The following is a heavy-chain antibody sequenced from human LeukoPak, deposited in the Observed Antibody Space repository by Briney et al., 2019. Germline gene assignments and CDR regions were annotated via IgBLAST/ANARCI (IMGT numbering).Heavy chain of an antibody. V-gene: IGHV4-34*01. CDR1: GGSFSGYY. Sequence: SETLSLTCAVSGGSFSGYYWSWIRQPPGKGLEWIGEINHSGSTNYNPSLKSRVTISVDTSKNQFSLKLSSVTAADTAVYYCARGGLSGYSYGYYFDYWGQGTLVTVSS. CDR2: INHSGST. CDR3: ARGGLSGYSYGYYFDY. D-gene: IGHD5-18*01. J-gene: IGHJ4*02.